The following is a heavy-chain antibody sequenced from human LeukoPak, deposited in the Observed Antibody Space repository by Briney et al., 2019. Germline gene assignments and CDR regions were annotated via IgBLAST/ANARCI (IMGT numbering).Heavy chain of an antibody. D-gene: IGHD3-3*01. V-gene: IGHV3-30*01. Sequence: GGSLRLSCAASGFTFSSYAMHWVRQAPGKGLEWVAVISYDGSNKYYADSVKGRFTISRDNSKNTLYLQMNSLRAEDTAVYYCASDSTPGYYDFWSGYYDYWGQGTLVTVSS. CDR2: ISYDGSNK. CDR1: GFTFSSYA. J-gene: IGHJ4*02. CDR3: ASDSTPGYYDFWSGYYDY.